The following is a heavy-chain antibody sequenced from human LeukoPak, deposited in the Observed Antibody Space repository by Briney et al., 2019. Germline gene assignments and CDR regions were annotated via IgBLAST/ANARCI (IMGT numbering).Heavy chain of an antibody. CDR3: AKYYYDSRPEVYTDV. V-gene: IGHV3-7*01. CDR2: IRQDGNEK. Sequence: GGSLRVSCAASGFSFSNYWMTWVRQAPGKGPEWVANIRQDGNEKYYVDSVKGRFTISRDNAKNSLYLQMNSLRAEDTAVYYCAKYYYDSRPEVYTDVWGKGTTVTVSS. J-gene: IGHJ6*03. D-gene: IGHD3-22*01. CDR1: GFSFSNYW.